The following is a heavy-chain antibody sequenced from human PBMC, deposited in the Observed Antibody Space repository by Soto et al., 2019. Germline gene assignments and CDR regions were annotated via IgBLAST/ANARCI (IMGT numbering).Heavy chain of an antibody. CDR2: IIPIFGTA. V-gene: IGHV1-69*06. J-gene: IGHJ5*02. CDR3: ARGDVRSSWSTDTNWLVP. Sequence: QVQLVQSGAEVKKPGSSVKVSCKASGGTFSSYSISWVRQVPGQGLEWMGGIIPIFGTANYAQKFQGRVTITEEKATSSAYMEPSSLRAEDAAVYYCARGDVRSSWSTDTNWLVPWGQGTLVTVSS. D-gene: IGHD6-13*01. CDR1: GGTFSSYS.